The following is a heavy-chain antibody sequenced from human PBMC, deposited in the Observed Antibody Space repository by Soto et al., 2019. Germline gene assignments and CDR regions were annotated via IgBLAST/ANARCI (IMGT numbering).Heavy chain of an antibody. D-gene: IGHD3-22*01. Sequence: VQLVQSGAEVKKPGASVKVSCRASGYTFTGYYMHWVRQAPGQGLEWMGWINPNSGGTNYAQKFQGRVTMTRDTSISTAYMELSRLRSDDTAVYYCATPRYYYDSSYDYWGQGTLVTVSS. CDR2: INPNSGGT. V-gene: IGHV1-2*02. CDR1: GYTFTGYY. J-gene: IGHJ4*02. CDR3: ATPRYYYDSSYDY.